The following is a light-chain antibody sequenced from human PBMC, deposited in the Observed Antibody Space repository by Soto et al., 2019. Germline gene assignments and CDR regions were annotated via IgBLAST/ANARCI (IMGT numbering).Light chain of an antibody. CDR2: GAS. CDR1: HSITRY. CDR3: QQSYSSPYT. Sequence: DIQMTQAPSSLSASVGDRVTITCRASHSITRYLNWYQQKPGKAPNLLIYGASSLPSGVPSRFSGSGSGTDFTLNITSLQPEDFGTYYCQQSYSSPYTFGQGTKLEIK. V-gene: IGKV1-39*01. J-gene: IGKJ2*01.